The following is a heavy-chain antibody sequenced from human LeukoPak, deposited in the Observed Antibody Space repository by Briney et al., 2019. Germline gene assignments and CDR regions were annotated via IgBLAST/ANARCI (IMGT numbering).Heavy chain of an antibody. J-gene: IGHJ6*03. D-gene: IGHD1/OR15-1a*01. V-gene: IGHV3-30*02. CDR2: IRYDGSNK. CDR1: GFTFSSYG. CDR3: AKDNKKEGHMDV. Sequence: QPGGSLRLSRAASGFTFSSYGMHWVRQAPGKGLEWVAFIRYDGSNKYYADSVKGRFTISRDNSKNTLYLQMNSLRAEDTAVYYCAKDNKKEGHMDVWGKGTTVTISS.